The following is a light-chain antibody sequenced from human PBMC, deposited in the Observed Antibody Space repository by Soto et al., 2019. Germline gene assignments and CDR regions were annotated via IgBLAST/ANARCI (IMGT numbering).Light chain of an antibody. J-gene: IGLJ1*01. CDR1: SSYVGGFTY. CDR2: DVT. Sequence: QSALTQPRSVSGSPGQSVTISCTGTSSYVGGFTYVSWYQQHPGKAPKLMIYDVTKWPSGVPDRFSGSKSGNTASLTISGLQAEDEADYYCCSSGGSYTPFVFGTGTKLTVL. CDR3: CSSGGSYTPFV. V-gene: IGLV2-11*01.